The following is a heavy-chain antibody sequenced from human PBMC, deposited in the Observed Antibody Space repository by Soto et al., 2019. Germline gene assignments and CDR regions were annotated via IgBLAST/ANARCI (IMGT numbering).Heavy chain of an antibody. Sequence: NPSETLSLTCAVYGGSFSGYYWSWIRQPPGKGLEWIGEINHSGSTNYNPSLKSRVTISVDTSKNQFSLKLSSVTAADTAVYYCARGGIAVAGKKDYWGQGTLVTVSS. CDR1: GGSFSGYY. CDR2: INHSGST. V-gene: IGHV4-34*01. CDR3: ARGGIAVAGKKDY. J-gene: IGHJ4*02. D-gene: IGHD6-19*01.